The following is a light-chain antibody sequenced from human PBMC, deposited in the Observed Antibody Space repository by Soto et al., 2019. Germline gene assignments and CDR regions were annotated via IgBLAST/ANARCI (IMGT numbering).Light chain of an antibody. J-gene: IGKJ1*01. CDR2: HAS. CDR1: QSISNW. CDR3: QQYNSYSWT. Sequence: DIQMTQSPSTLSGSVGDRVSITCRASQSISNWLAWYQQKPGTAPKVLIYHASNLQSGVPSRFSGSGSGTEFALTISSLQPDDFATYYCQQYNSYSWTFGQGTKVDIK. V-gene: IGKV1-5*01.